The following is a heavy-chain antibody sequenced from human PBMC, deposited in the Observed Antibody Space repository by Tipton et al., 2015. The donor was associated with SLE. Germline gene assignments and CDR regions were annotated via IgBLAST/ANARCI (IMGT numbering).Heavy chain of an antibody. CDR3: ARDVGEWELWFDP. D-gene: IGHD1-26*01. Sequence: SLRLXCAASGFTFSSYGMHWVRQAPGKGLEWVAFIRYDGSNKYYADSVKGRFTISRDNSKNTLYLQMNSLRAEDTAVYYCARDVGEWELWFDPWGQGTLVTVSS. J-gene: IGHJ5*02. V-gene: IGHV3-30*02. CDR2: IRYDGSNK. CDR1: GFTFSSYG.